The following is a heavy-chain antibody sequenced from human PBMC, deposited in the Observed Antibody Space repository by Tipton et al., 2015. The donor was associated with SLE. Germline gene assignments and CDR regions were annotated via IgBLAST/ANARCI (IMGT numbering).Heavy chain of an antibody. J-gene: IGHJ4*02. CDR2: IHSSGST. V-gene: IGHV4-4*07. Sequence: TLSLTCTVFGGSISSYYWSWIRQPAGKGLEGIGQIHSSGSTSYNPSLKSRVSISVDMSKNQVSLKLSSVTAADTALYYCARHFSGSYSFDYWGQGKLVTVSS. D-gene: IGHD1-26*01. CDR3: ARHFSGSYSFDY. CDR1: GGSISSYY.